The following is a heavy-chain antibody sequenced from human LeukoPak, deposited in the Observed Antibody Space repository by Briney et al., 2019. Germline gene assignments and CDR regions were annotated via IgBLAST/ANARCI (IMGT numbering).Heavy chain of an antibody. V-gene: IGHV1-2*02. Sequence: GASVKVSCKPSGYTFTGYYMHWMRQAPGQGLEWMGWINLNSGGTNYAQKFQGSVTMTRDTSISTAYMELSRLRYDDTAVYYCASWAGGNEPVASFDYWGQGTLVTVSS. D-gene: IGHD1-14*01. CDR1: GYTFTGYY. CDR2: INLNSGGT. CDR3: ASWAGGNEPVASFDY. J-gene: IGHJ4*02.